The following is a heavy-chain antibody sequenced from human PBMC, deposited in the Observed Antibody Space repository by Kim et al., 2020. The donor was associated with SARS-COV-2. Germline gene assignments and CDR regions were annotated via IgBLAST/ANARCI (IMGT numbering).Heavy chain of an antibody. Sequence: GGSLRLSCAASGFTFGDYAMHWVRQAPGKGLEWVSGISWNSANIGYADSVKGRFIISRDNAKNSLYLQMNSLTVEDTAFYYCAKDLQVATGMDVWGQGTTVTVSS. J-gene: IGHJ6*02. CDR2: ISWNSANI. CDR3: AKDLQVATGMDV. V-gene: IGHV3-9*01. CDR1: GFTFGDYA. D-gene: IGHD5-12*01.